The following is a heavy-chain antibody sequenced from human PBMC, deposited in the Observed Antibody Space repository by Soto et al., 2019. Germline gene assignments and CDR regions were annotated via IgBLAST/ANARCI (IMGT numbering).Heavy chain of an antibody. V-gene: IGHV3-30*03. CDR2: ISHDGSKI. Sequence: GGSLRLSCVASGFSFSNYPIHWVRQAPGKGLEWVAGISHDGSKIFYAVSVKGRFTISRDNPKNTLYLQMNSLRTEDTAVYYCARPLWRDDYNWGYFDLWGRGTLVTVSS. CDR1: GFSFSNYP. J-gene: IGHJ2*01. D-gene: IGHD4-4*01. CDR3: ARPLWRDDYNWGYFDL.